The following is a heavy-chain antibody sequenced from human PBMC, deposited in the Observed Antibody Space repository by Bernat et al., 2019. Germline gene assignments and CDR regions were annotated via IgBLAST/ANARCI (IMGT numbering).Heavy chain of an antibody. D-gene: IGHD3-3*01. CDR1: GFTFSSYW. Sequence: EVQLVESGGGLVQPGGSLRLSCAASGFTFSSYWMHWVRQAPGKGLVWVSRINSDGSSTSYADSVKGRFTISRDNAKNTLYLQMNSLRAEDTAVYYCAGGDYDFWSGYRSPYFDYWGQGTLVTVSS. CDR2: INSDGSST. V-gene: IGHV3-74*01. CDR3: AGGDYDFWSGYRSPYFDY. J-gene: IGHJ4*02.